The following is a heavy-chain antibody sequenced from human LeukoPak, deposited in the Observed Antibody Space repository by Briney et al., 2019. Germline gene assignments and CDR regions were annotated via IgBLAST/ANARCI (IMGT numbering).Heavy chain of an antibody. J-gene: IGHJ4*02. CDR2: INPNSGGT. V-gene: IGHV1-2*02. CDR3: ARVEDDLGSFDY. Sequence: ASVKVSCKASGYTFTDYYMHWVRQAPGQGLEWMGWINPNSGGTNYAQKFQGRVTITRDTTASTAYMELSSLRSEDTAVYYCARVEDDLGSFDYWGQGTLVTVSS. D-gene: IGHD3-10*01. CDR1: GYTFTDYY.